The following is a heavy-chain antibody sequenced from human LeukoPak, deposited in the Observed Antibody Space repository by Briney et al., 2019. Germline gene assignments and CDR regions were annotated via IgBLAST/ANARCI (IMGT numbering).Heavy chain of an antibody. CDR1: GDSISGGSYY. CDR3: ARALGYCSGGSCYFDY. J-gene: IGHJ4*02. D-gene: IGHD2-15*01. V-gene: IGHV4-31*03. Sequence: PSETLSLTCTVSGDSISGGSYYWTWIRQHPGKGLEWIGYIYYSGSTYYNPSLKSRITISIDTSKNQFSLRLSSVTAADTAVYYCARALGYCSGGSCYFDYWGQGTLVTVSS. CDR2: IYYSGST.